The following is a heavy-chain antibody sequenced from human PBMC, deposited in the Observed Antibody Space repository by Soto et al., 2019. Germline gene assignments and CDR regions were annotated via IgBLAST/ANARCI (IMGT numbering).Heavy chain of an antibody. CDR3: ARRDYSTSSLGAFDY. D-gene: IGHD6-6*01. V-gene: IGHV4-59*11. CDR1: GGSIGSHY. CDR2: VHYGGST. J-gene: IGHJ4*02. Sequence: SETLSLTCVVSGGSIGSHYWSWIRQPPGGGLEWIGYVHYGGSTNYNPSLKSRVTMSVDTSKNQSYLNLSSVTAADTALYFCARRDYSTSSLGAFDYWGQGILVTVSS.